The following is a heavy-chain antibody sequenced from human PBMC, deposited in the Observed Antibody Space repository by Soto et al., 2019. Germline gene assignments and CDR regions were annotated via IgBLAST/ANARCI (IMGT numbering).Heavy chain of an antibody. CDR1: GGTFSSYA. J-gene: IGHJ4*02. Sequence: QVQLVQSVAEVKKPGSSVKVSCKASGGTFSSYAISWVRQAPGQGLEWMGGIIPIFGTANYAQKFQGGVTIPADESTRTTYMELSSLRSEDTAVYYCARAEMRGRDGYNYDYWGKGTLVTVSS. CDR3: ARAEMRGRDGYNYDY. CDR2: IIPIFGTA. V-gene: IGHV1-69*12. D-gene: IGHD5-12*01.